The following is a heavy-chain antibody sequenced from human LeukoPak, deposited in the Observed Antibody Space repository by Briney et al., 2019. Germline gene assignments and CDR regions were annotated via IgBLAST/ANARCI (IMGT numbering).Heavy chain of an antibody. CDR1: GGSISSSSYY. V-gene: IGHV4-61*01. D-gene: IGHD2-21*02. J-gene: IGHJ3*02. CDR3: ARDVGPLAYCGGDCYSAAFDI. Sequence: SETLSLTCTVSGGSISSSSYYWSWIRQPPGKGLEWIGYIYYSGSTNYNPSLKSRVTISVDTSKNQFSLKLSSVTAADTAVYYCARDVGPLAYCGGDCYSAAFDIWGQGTMVTVSS. CDR2: IYYSGST.